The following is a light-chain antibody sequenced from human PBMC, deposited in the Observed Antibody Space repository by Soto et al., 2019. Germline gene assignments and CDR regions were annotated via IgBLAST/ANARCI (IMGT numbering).Light chain of an antibody. CDR2: GAS. CDR3: QHYDNSPLT. CDR1: QSVNSRY. V-gene: IGKV3-20*01. J-gene: IGKJ4*01. Sequence: EVVLTQSPGTLSLSPGERAILSCRASQSVNSRYLAWYQQKHGQAPRLLISGASSRATGIPDRFSGSGSGTDFTLIINRLEAEDFAVYYCQHYDNSPLTLGGGTKVEI.